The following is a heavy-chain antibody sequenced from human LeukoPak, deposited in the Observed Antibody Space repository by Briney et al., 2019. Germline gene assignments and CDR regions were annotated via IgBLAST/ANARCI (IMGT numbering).Heavy chain of an antibody. CDR3: ARGGPGYYYYYMDV. J-gene: IGHJ6*03. V-gene: IGHV3-53*01. CDR2: IYSGGST. Sequence: PGGSLGLSCAASGFTVSSNYMSWVRQAPGKGLEWVSVIYSGGSTYYADSVKGRFTISRDNSKNTLYLQMNSLRAEDTAVYYCARGGPGYYYYYMDVWGKGTTVTISS. D-gene: IGHD3-16*01. CDR1: GFTVSSNY.